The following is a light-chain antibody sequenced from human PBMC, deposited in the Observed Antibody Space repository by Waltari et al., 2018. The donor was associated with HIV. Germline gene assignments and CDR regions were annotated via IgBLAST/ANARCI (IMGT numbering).Light chain of an antibody. Sequence: QTVVTQEPSFSVSPGGTVTLTCGLSSGSVSTTYYPSWYQHTPGQAPRTLIYNPNTRSSGVPDRFSGSILGNKAALNITGAQADDECDYYCVLYMGSGISVFGGGTKLTVL. CDR2: NPN. J-gene: IGLJ2*01. CDR1: SGSVSTTYY. CDR3: VLYMGSGISV. V-gene: IGLV8-61*01.